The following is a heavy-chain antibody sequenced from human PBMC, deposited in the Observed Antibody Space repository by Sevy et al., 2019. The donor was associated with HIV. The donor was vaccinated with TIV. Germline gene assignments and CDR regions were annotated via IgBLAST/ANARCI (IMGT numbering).Heavy chain of an antibody. V-gene: IGHV1-69*13. CDR3: AREGGVATTGDHDAFDI. D-gene: IGHD7-27*01. CDR2: IIPIFGTP. J-gene: IGHJ3*02. CDR1: GDTFSTYG. Sequence: ASVKVSCKASGDTFSTYGLSWVRQAPGQGLEWMGGIIPIFGTPNYAQKFQGRVTITADESASTAYMALSSLRSEDTALYYCAREGGVATTGDHDAFDIWGHGTLVTVSS.